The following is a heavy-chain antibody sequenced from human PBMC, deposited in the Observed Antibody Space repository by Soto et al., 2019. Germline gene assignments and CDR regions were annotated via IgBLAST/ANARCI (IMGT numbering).Heavy chain of an antibody. J-gene: IGHJ4*02. V-gene: IGHV3-23*01. CDR1: GFTFSSYA. D-gene: IGHD6-13*01. CDR2: ISGSGGST. Sequence: GGSLRLSCAASGFTFSSYAMSWVRQAPGKGLEWVSAISGSGGSTYYADSVKGRFTISRDNSKNTLYLQMNSLRAEDTAVYYCAKDLAEAEYSSSWYDYWGQGTLVTVSS. CDR3: AKDLAEAEYSSSWYDY.